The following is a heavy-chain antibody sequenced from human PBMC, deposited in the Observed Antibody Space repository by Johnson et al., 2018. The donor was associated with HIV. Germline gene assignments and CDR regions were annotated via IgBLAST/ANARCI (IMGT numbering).Heavy chain of an antibody. CDR1: GFTFSTYG. V-gene: IGHV3-33*01. CDR2: IWYDGREK. CDR3: ARGDTMIVVVDNAFDI. Sequence: QVQLVESGGGVVRPGGSLRLSCAASGFTFSTYGMHWVRQAPGKGLEWVALIWYDGREKDYADSVKGRFTISRDSSKHTLYLQMNSLRSEDTAVYYCARGDTMIVVVDNAFDIWGQGTMVTVSS. D-gene: IGHD3-22*01. J-gene: IGHJ3*02.